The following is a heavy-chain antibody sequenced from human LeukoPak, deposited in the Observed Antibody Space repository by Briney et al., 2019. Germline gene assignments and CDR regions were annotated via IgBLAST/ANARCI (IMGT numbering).Heavy chain of an antibody. Sequence: KSSETLSLTCAVYGGSFSNYYWSWIRQPPGKGLEWIGEINHSGSTNYNPSLKSRVTISVDTSKNQFSLKLSSVTAADTAVYYCARARRGLWLRPFDYWGQGTLVTVSS. CDR3: ARARRGLWLRPFDY. CDR2: INHSGST. J-gene: IGHJ4*02. CDR1: GGSFSNYY. D-gene: IGHD5-18*01. V-gene: IGHV4-34*01.